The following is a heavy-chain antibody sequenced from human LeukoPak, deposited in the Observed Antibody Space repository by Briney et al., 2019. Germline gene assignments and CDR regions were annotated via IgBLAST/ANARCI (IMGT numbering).Heavy chain of an antibody. CDR2: ISFDGSNE. D-gene: IGHD6-19*01. CDR1: GFTFSSYG. Sequence: GGSLRLSCAASGFTFSSYGMHWVRQSPGRGLEWLSFISFDGSNEFYADSLKGRFTISRDNSKDTLFLQMNSLRAEDTAVYYCAKDQAGIAVAVFDYWGQGTLVTVSS. J-gene: IGHJ4*02. V-gene: IGHV3-30*18. CDR3: AKDQAGIAVAVFDY.